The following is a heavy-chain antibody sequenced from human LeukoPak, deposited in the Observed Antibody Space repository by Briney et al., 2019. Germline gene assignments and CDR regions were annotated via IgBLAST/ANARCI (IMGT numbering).Heavy chain of an antibody. J-gene: IGHJ4*02. CDR2: IYSGGST. D-gene: IGHD3-10*01. CDR1: GFTVSSNY. Sequence: GGSLRLSCAASGFTVSSNYMSWVRQAPGKGLEWVSVIYSGGSTYYADSVKGRFTISRDNSKNTLYLQMNSLRAEDTAVYYCARSSWFGEFYPLPFDYWGQGTLVTVSS. CDR3: ARSSWFGEFYPLPFDY. V-gene: IGHV3-53*01.